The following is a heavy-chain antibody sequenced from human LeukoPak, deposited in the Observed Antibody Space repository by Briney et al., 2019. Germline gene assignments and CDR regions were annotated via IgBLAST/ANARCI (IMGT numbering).Heavy chain of an antibody. CDR2: MNPNSGNT. CDR1: GYTFTSYD. J-gene: IGHJ5*02. V-gene: IGHV1-8*03. D-gene: IGHD6-13*01. CDR3: ARSSSSWYAWFDP. Sequence: ASVMVSCKASGYTFTSYDINWVRQATGQGLEWMGWMNPNSGNTGYAQKFQGRVTITRNTSISTAYMELSSLRSEDTAVYYCARSSSSWYAWFDPWGQGTLVTVSS.